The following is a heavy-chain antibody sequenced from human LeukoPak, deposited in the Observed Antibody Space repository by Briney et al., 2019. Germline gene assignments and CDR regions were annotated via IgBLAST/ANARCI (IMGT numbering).Heavy chain of an antibody. CDR3: AGSYCSGGSCQRNYYYYYYMDV. J-gene: IGHJ6*03. V-gene: IGHV4-38-2*01. D-gene: IGHD2-15*01. Sequence: SETLSLTCAFSGYSISSGYYWGWIRQPPGKGLEWIGSIYHSGSTYYNPSIKSRVTISVDTSKNQFSLKLSSVTAADTAVYYCAGSYCSGGSCQRNYYYYYYMDVWGKGTTVTVS. CDR2: IYHSGST. CDR1: GYSISSGYY.